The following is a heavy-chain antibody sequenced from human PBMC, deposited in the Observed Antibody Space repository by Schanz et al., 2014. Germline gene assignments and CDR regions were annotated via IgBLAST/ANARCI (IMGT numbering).Heavy chain of an antibody. J-gene: IGHJ6*02. CDR1: GFTFSSYA. CDR3: AKGMGYCSGGTCYDYYYYGLDV. D-gene: IGHD2-15*01. CDR2: LSGSGGST. Sequence: QLVGSGGGLIQPGGSLRLSCAASGFTFSSYAMSWVRQAPGKGLEWVSALSGSGGSTYYADSVKGRFTISRDNSKNTLYLQMNSLSADDTAVFYCAKGMGYCSGGTCYDYYYYGLDVWGQGTTVTVSS. V-gene: IGHV3-23*04.